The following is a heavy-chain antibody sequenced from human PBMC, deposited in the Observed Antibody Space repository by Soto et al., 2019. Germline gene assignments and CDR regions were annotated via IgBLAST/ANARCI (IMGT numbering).Heavy chain of an antibody. CDR2: ISGSSAIT. CDR3: ARDSRSTTSWYGTLDY. CDR1: GFAFSTYA. J-gene: IGHJ4*02. V-gene: IGHV3-23*01. D-gene: IGHD1-26*01. Sequence: EVPLLESGGDLVQPGGSLRLSCTASGFAFSTYAMSWVRQAPGKGLEWVSAISGSSAITYYADSVKGRFTTSRDNSKNPLYLQMSSLRAEDTALYYCARDSRSTTSWYGTLDYWGQGTLVTVSS.